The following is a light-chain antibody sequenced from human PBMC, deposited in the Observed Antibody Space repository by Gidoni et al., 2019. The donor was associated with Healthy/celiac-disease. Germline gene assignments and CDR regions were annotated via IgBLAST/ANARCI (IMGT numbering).Light chain of an antibody. J-gene: IGKJ4*01. CDR2: AAS. Sequence: DIQMTQSPSSLSASVGDRVPITCRASQSISSYLNWYQQKPGKAPKLLIYAASSLQRGVPSRFSGSGSVTDFTLTISSLQPEDFATYYCQQSYSTPLTFXGXTKVEIK. CDR3: QQSYSTPLT. CDR1: QSISSY. V-gene: IGKV1-39*01.